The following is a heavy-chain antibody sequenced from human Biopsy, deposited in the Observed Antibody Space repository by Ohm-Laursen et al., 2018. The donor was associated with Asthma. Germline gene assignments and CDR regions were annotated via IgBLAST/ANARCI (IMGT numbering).Heavy chain of an antibody. Sequence: AGTLSLTCDVYPGSFSGFFWTWIRQSPGKGLEWIGETNERGVTNNNPSLKSRVIISIDTYWNRVSLKLTSVTAADTAVYCCARGPELDVWGQGTTVTVSS. CDR1: PGSFSGFF. CDR2: TNERGVT. V-gene: IGHV4-34*01. CDR3: ARGPELDV. J-gene: IGHJ6*02.